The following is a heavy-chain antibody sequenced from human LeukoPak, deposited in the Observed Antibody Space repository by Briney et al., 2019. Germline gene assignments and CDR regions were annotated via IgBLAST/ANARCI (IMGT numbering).Heavy chain of an antibody. CDR3: ATSGSSPYYYYYMDV. CDR1: GASISSSY. J-gene: IGHJ6*03. CDR2: IFYSGNT. D-gene: IGHD2-15*01. Sequence: SETLSLTCTVSGASISSSYWSWIRQPPGKGLEWIGYIFYSGNTNYNPSLKSRVTISVDMSKNQFSLKLSSVTAADSAVYYCATSGSSPYYYYYMDVWGEGTTVTVSS. V-gene: IGHV4-59*01.